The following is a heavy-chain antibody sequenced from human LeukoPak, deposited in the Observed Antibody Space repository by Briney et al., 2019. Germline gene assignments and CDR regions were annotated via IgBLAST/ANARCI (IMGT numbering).Heavy chain of an antibody. CDR3: ARQIRYYGMDV. Sequence: SETLSLTCTVSGGSISSYYWSWIRQPPGKGLEWIGYIYYSGSTNYNPSLKSRVTISVDTSKNQFSLKLSSVTAADTAVYYCARQIRYYGMDVWGQGTTVTVSS. CDR1: GGSISSYY. J-gene: IGHJ6*02. V-gene: IGHV4-59*08. CDR2: IYYSGST.